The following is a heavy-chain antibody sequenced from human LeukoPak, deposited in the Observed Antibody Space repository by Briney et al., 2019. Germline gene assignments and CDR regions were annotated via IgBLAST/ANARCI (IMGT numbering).Heavy chain of an antibody. D-gene: IGHD3-10*01. J-gene: IGHJ4*02. V-gene: IGHV3-23*01. Sequence: PGGSLRLSCAASGFTFSSYAMSWVRQAPGKGLEWVSAISGSGGSTYYADSVKGRFTISRDNSKNTLYLRMNSLRAEDTAVYYCAKSSVLLWFGELDYWGQGTLVTVSS. CDR2: ISGSGGST. CDR3: AKSSVLLWFGELDY. CDR1: GFTFSSYA.